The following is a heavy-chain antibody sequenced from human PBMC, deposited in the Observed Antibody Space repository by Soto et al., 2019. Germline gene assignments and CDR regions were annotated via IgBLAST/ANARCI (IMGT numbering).Heavy chain of an antibody. CDR3: TRLVGSRAPGWFDH. Sequence: TLSLTCSVSGCSISSGDYYWSWIRQHPGRGLEWIAYISYSGSTYYNPSLKSRVTISVDTSNNQFSLKLSSVTAADTAVYYCTRLVGSRAPGWFDHWGQGTLVTVSS. CDR2: ISYSGST. V-gene: IGHV4-31*03. D-gene: IGHD6-13*01. CDR1: GCSISSGDYY. J-gene: IGHJ5*02.